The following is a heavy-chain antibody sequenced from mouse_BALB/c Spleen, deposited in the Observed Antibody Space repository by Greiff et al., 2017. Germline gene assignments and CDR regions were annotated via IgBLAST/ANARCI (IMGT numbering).Heavy chain of an antibody. Sequence: DVQLVESGGGLVQPKGSLKLSCAASGFTFNTYAMNWVRQAPGKGLEWVARIRSKSNNYATYYADSVKDRFTISRDDSQSMLYLQMNNLKTEDTAMYYCVRQGATMITTGGAMDYWGQGTSVTVSS. CDR3: VRQGATMITTGGAMDY. V-gene: IGHV10-1*02. CDR2: IRSKSNNYAT. CDR1: GFTFNTYA. J-gene: IGHJ4*01. D-gene: IGHD2-4*01.